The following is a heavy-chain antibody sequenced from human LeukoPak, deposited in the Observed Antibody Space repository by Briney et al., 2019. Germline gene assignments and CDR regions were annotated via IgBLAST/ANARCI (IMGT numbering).Heavy chain of an antibody. J-gene: IGHJ4*02. Sequence: GASVKVSCKASGYTFTGYYMHWVRQAPGQGLEWMGWINPNSGGTNYAQKLQGRVTMTTVTSTSTAYMELRSLRSDDTAVYYCARDSNSPAATSYRNFDYWGQGTLVTVSS. CDR2: INPNSGGT. V-gene: IGHV1-2*02. CDR1: GYTFTGYY. D-gene: IGHD6-25*01. CDR3: ARDSNSPAATSYRNFDY.